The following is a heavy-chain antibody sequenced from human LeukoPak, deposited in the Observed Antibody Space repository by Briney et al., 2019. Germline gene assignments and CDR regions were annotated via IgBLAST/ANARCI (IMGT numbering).Heavy chain of an antibody. CDR2: IDPNSGGT. Sequence: ASVKVSCKASGYTFTGYYMHWVRQAPGQGLERMGWIDPNSGGTNYAQKFQGRVTMTRDTSISTAYMELSRLRSDDTAVYYCASSGMVHAQKGSSWYGGLDPWGQGTLVTVSS. J-gene: IGHJ5*02. V-gene: IGHV1-2*02. CDR3: ASSGMVHAQKGSSWYGGLDP. D-gene: IGHD6-13*01. CDR1: GYTFTGYY.